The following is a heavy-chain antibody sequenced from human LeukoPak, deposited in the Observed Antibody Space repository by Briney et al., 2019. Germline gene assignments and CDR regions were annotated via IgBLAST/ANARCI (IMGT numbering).Heavy chain of an antibody. CDR3: ARVPRITMVRGVIPYYYYMDV. V-gene: IGHV1-8*01. J-gene: IGHJ6*03. CDR1: GYTFTSYD. Sequence: ASVKVSCKASGYTFTSYDINWVRQATGQGLEWMGWMNPNSGNTGYAQKFQGRVTMTRNTSISTAYMELSSLRSEDTAVYYCARVPRITMVRGVIPYYYYMDVWGKGTTVTVSS. D-gene: IGHD3-10*01. CDR2: MNPNSGNT.